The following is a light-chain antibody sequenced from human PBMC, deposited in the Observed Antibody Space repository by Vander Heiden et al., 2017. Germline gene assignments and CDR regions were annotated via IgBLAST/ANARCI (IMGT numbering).Light chain of an antibody. CDR2: RSI. V-gene: IGLV1-47*01. CDR1: GSNMGSND. Sequence: SVLIQAPSASETPGQRVTISCSGSGSNMGSNDVYWYQQVLGTAPKLLIYRSIHRPSGVPDRFSGSKSGTSASLAISGLRSDDEADYYCASWDDSLSGWVFGGGTKLTVL. CDR3: ASWDDSLSGWV. J-gene: IGLJ3*02.